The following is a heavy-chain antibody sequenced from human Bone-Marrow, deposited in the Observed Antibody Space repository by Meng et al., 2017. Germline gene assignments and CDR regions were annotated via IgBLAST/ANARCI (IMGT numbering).Heavy chain of an antibody. CDR3: ATRPPDSAWYGVFDY. Sequence: SVKVSCKASGGTFSSYTISWVRQAPGQGLEWMGRIIPILGIANYAQKFQGRVTITADESTSTAYMELSSLRSEDTAVYYCATRPPDSAWYGVFDYWGQGTLVTVSS. D-gene: IGHD6-19*01. V-gene: IGHV1-69*02. J-gene: IGHJ4*02. CDR1: GGTFSSYT. CDR2: IIPILGIA.